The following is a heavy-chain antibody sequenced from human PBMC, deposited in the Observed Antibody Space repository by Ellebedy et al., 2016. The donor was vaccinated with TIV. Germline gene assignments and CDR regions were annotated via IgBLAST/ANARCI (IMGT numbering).Heavy chain of an antibody. CDR2: INPYTGGT. Sequence: ASVKVSCXASGYTFTNYYIHWVRQAPGQGLEWMGWINPYTGGTDYAQTFQGRVTMTRDTSISPAYMEVIRLTSDDTAVYYCARVGSNSCYRNCWLDYWGQGTLVTVSS. V-gene: IGHV1-2*02. CDR1: GYTFTNYY. CDR3: ARVGSNSCYRNCWLDY. D-gene: IGHD2-2*02. J-gene: IGHJ4*02.